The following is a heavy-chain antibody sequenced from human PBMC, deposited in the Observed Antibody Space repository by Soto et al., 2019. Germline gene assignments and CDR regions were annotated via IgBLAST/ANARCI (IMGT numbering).Heavy chain of an antibody. CDR3: ARSRDSYKRASEWLFARGGMDV. CDR1: GFTFSNYW. V-gene: IGHV3-7*04. Sequence: GGSLGLSCEASGFTFSNYWMTWVRQAPRKGLVWVAKIKQDGSEKNYVYSVKVRFTLSRDNAKNTLYLQMNSLRAEDTAVYYCARSRDSYKRASEWLFARGGMDVWGQGTTVTVSS. D-gene: IGHD3-3*01. CDR2: IKQDGSEK. J-gene: IGHJ6*02.